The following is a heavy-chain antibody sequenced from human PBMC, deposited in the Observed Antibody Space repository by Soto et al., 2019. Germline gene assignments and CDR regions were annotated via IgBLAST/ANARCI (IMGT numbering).Heavy chain of an antibody. J-gene: IGHJ4*02. D-gene: IGHD2-15*01. V-gene: IGHV4-4*02. CDR1: GGSISDNW. CDR2: IYHSGTT. CDR3: ARHVAVPRTRGFDY. Sequence: QVQLQESGPGLVKPSGTLSLTCAVAGGSISDNWWSWVRQAPGKGLEWIGEIYHSGTTYYNPSLKGRVIILVAKSASQISLTLSSVTAADTAVYYCARHVAVPRTRGFDYWGQGALVAVSS.